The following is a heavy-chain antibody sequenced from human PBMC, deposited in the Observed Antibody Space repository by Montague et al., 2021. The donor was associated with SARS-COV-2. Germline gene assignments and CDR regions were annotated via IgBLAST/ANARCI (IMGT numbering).Heavy chain of an antibody. CDR2: IEEDGNEE. D-gene: IGHD6-19*01. CDR3: ARERQDSSGWSTYWYFDL. CDR1: GFTFSSYW. V-gene: IGHV3-7*01. Sequence: SRSLSWAASGFTFSSYWMSWVRQAPGKGLEWVANIEEDGNEEYYMDSVKGRFTISRDNAKNSLSLQMNSLRAEDTAVYYCARERQDSSGWSTYWYFDLWGRGTLVTVSS. J-gene: IGHJ2*01.